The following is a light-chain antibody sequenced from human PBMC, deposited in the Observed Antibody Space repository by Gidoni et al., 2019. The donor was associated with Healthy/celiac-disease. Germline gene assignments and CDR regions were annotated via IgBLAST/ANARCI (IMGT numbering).Light chain of an antibody. CDR3: KQNRRDPLT. CDR1: QSLFHTNGYNY. V-gene: IGKV2-28*01. J-gene: IGKJ4*01. Sequence: VITQYPLSLSVTPGESASIYCRSSQSLFHTNGYNYLAWYLQKPWQSPQLLIYLGSHRAPGVPDRFSGRGSGTEFTLTISRVEAEDVGVYVCKQNRRDPLTFGGGTKVE. CDR2: LGS.